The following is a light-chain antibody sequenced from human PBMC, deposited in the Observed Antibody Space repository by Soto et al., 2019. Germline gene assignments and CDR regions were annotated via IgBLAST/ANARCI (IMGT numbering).Light chain of an antibody. CDR3: SSFTSTNTHV. J-gene: IGLJ1*01. Sequence: QSALTQPASVSGSPGQSITISCTGASSDVGNCNCVSWYQQHPGKAPKLMIYEVSNRPSGVSDRFSGSKAGNTASLTISGLQAEDEADYYCSSFTSTNTHVFGSGTKLTVL. V-gene: IGLV2-14*01. CDR2: EVS. CDR1: SSDVGNCNC.